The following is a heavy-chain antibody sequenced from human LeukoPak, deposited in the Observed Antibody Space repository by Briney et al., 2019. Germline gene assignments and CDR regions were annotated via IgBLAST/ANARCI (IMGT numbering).Heavy chain of an antibody. CDR3: ARARSPYGQDWFDP. CDR1: GDSINNGGHY. Sequence: NTSQTLSLTCTVSGDSINNGGHYWSWIRQPPGKGLEWIGYIFRSGSTSYNPSLKSRVTISVDTSNNRFSLKLTSVTAADTAVYYCARARSPYGQDWFDPWGQGTLVTVAS. V-gene: IGHV4-30-2*01. J-gene: IGHJ5*02. D-gene: IGHD1-26*01. CDR2: IFRSGST.